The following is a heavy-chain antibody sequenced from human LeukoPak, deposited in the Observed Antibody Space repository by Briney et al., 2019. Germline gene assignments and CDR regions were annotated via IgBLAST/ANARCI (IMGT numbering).Heavy chain of an antibody. J-gene: IGHJ5*02. D-gene: IGHD3-22*01. CDR1: GYTFTNYD. CDR3: ARVHYYDSKGNWFDP. CDR2: MNPNSGNT. Sequence: ASVKVSCKASGYTFTNYDINWVRQATGQGLEWMGWMNPNSGNTGYAQKFQGRVTKTRDTSIRTAYMELNSLRSEDTAVYYCARVHYYDSKGNWFDPWGQGTLVTVSS. V-gene: IGHV1-8*01.